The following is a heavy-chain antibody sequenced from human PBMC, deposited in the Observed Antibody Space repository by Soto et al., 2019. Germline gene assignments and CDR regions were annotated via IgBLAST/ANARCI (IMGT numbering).Heavy chain of an antibody. CDR1: GGSFSGYY. Sequence: QVQLQQWGAGLLKPSETLSLTCAVYGGSFSGYYWSWIRQPPGKGLEWIGEINHSGSTNYNPSLKSRVTISVDTSKNQFSLKLSSVTAADTAVYYCARAPTGELGYCSSTSCLYFDYWGQGTLVTVSS. V-gene: IGHV4-34*01. J-gene: IGHJ4*02. D-gene: IGHD2-2*01. CDR2: INHSGST. CDR3: ARAPTGELGYCSSTSCLYFDY.